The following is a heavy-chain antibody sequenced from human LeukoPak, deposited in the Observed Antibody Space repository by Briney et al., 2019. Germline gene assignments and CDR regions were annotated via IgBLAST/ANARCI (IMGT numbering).Heavy chain of an antibody. Sequence: GGSLRLSCAASGFTFSRYWMHWVRQAPGKGLVWVSRIKSDGSTNYADSVKGRFTISRDNAKNTLSLQMNSLRAEDTGVYYCARAPSEIGGYYPEYFRHWGQGTLVTVSS. CDR3: ARAPSEIGGYYPEYFRH. V-gene: IGHV3-74*01. CDR2: IKSDGST. CDR1: GFTFSRYW. D-gene: IGHD3-22*01. J-gene: IGHJ1*01.